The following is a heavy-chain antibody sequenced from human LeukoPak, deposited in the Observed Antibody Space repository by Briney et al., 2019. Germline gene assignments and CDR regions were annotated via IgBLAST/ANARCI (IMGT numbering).Heavy chain of an antibody. CDR3: ARGLRWDLTISGTSTFDY. D-gene: IGHD1-26*01. CDR1: GGSISSGSYY. V-gene: IGHV4-39*07. CDR2: LYYRGST. J-gene: IGHJ4*02. Sequence: PSETLSLTCTVSGGSISSGSYYWGWICQPPGKGLEWIGSLYYRGSTYYNPSLKSRVTISVDTSKNQFSLKLSSVTAADTAVYYCARGLRWDLTISGTSTFDYWGQGSLVTVSS.